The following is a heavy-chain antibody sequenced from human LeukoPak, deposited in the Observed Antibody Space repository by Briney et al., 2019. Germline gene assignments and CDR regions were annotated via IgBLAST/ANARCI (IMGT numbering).Heavy chain of an antibody. V-gene: IGHV3-20*04. CDR3: AELGITMIGGV. J-gene: IGHJ6*04. Sequence: GGSLRLSCVPPGVTFDVYVMRCVRQAPGKGLECVSGINWNGGSTGYADTVKGGFTISRDNAKNSLYLQMNSLRAEDTAVCFCAELGITMIGGVWGKGTTVTISS. CDR1: GVTFDVYV. CDR2: INWNGGST. D-gene: IGHD3-10*02.